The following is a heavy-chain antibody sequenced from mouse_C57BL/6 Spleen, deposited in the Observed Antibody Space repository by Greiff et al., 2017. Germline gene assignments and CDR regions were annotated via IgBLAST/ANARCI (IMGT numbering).Heavy chain of an antibody. D-gene: IGHD3-1*01. CDR2: ISDGGSYT. CDR3: AREGGYTSYFDV. J-gene: IGHJ1*03. CDR1: GFTFSSYA. Sequence: EVKLVESGGGLVKPGGSLKLSCAASGFTFSSYAMSWVRQTPEKRLEWVATISDGGSYTYYPDNVKGRFTISRDNAKNNLYLQMSHLKSEDTAMYYCAREGGYTSYFDVWGTGTTVTVSS. V-gene: IGHV5-4*01.